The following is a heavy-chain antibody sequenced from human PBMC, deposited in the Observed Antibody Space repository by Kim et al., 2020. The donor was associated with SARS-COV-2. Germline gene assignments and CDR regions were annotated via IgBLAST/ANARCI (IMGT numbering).Heavy chain of an antibody. Sequence: GGSLRLSCAASGFTFSSYGMHWVRQAPGKGLEWVAVIWYDGSNKYYADSVKDRFTISRDNSKNTLYLQMNSLRAEDTAVYYCARERGGAAAACFDYWGQGTLVTVSS. CDR3: ARERGGAAAACFDY. D-gene: IGHD6-13*01. CDR2: IWYDGSNK. V-gene: IGHV3-33*01. J-gene: IGHJ4*02. CDR1: GFTFSSYG.